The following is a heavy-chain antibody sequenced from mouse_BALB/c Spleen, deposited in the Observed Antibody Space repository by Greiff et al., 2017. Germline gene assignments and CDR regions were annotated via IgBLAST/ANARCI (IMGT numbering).Heavy chain of an antibody. CDR3: ARDLYGNYDLHRCAY. J-gene: IGHJ3*01. D-gene: IGHD2-1*01. Sequence: EVQVVESGGGLVKPGGSLKLSCAASGFTFSDYYMYWVRQTPEKRLEWVATISDGGSYTYYPDSVKGRFTISRDNAKNNLYLQMSSLKSEDTAMYYCARDLYGNYDLHRCAYWGQGTLVTVSA. CDR2: ISDGGSYT. CDR1: GFTFSDYY. V-gene: IGHV5-4*02.